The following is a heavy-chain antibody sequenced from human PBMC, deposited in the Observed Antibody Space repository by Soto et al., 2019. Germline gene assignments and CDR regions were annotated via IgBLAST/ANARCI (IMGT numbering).Heavy chain of an antibody. CDR1: GYTFTSYA. CDR3: ARDRTGTAMSPTPPLY. D-gene: IGHD5-18*01. CDR2: INAGNGNT. Sequence: ASVKVSCKASGYTFTSYAIHWVRQAPGQRLEWMGWINAGNGNTKYSQKFQGRVTITRDTSASTAYMELNSLRAEDTAVYYCARDRTGTAMSPTPPLYWGQGTLVTVSS. J-gene: IGHJ4*02. V-gene: IGHV1-3*01.